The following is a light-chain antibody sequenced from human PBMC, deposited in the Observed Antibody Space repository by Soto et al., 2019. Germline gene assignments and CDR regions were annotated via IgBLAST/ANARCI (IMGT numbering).Light chain of an antibody. CDR2: EVT. Sequence: TQPASVSGSPGQSIAISCTGSSSDVGIYNYVSWYQQHPGKVPKLIIYEVTNRPSGVSNRFSGSKSGNTASLTISGLQAEDEADYYCSSYTTSSTRVFGTGTKLTVL. CDR3: SSYTTSSTRV. V-gene: IGLV2-14*01. J-gene: IGLJ1*01. CDR1: SSDVGIYNY.